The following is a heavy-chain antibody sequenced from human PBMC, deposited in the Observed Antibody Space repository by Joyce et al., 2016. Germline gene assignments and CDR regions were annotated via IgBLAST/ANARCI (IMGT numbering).Heavy chain of an antibody. V-gene: IGHV6-1*01. D-gene: IGHD2-2*01. J-gene: IGHJ4*02. Sequence: QVQMQQSGPGLVKPSQTLSLTCAISGDSVSNKNNVAWHWIRQSPSRGLEWLGRTYYRSKTYNDYAVSVKSRITINSDTSKNQFSLQLNSVTPEDTAVYYCARTSASDFDYWGQGTLVTVSS. CDR1: GDSVSNKNNVA. CDR2: TYYRSKTYN. CDR3: ARTSASDFDY.